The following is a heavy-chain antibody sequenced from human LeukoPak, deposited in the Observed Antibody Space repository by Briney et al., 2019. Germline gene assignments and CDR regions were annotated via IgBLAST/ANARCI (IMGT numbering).Heavy chain of an antibody. D-gene: IGHD1-26*01. CDR1: GGSISSYY. CDR2: ISGNGGST. V-gene: IGHV3-23*01. J-gene: IGHJ4*02. Sequence: PSETLSLTCTVSGGSISSYYWSWVRQAPGKGLEWVSAISGNGGSTYYADSVKGRFAISRDNSKNTLYLQMNSLRAEDTAVYYCAREVGANDYWGQGTLVTVSS. CDR3: AREVGANDY.